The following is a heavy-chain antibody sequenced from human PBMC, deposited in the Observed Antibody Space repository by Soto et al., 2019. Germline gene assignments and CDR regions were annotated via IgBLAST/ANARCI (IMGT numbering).Heavy chain of an antibody. V-gene: IGHV3-74*01. D-gene: IGHD3-10*02. CDR1: GFPFTNYW. Sequence: GGSLRLSCAASGFPFTNYWMNWVRQTPGKGLMWVSRISPDGSDVGYADSVEGRFTVSRDNAKNTLYLQMHSLRAEDTAMYYCACSGHIVPVAPSEFDSWGQGTLVTVSS. CDR3: ACSGHIVPVAPSEFDS. J-gene: IGHJ4*02. CDR2: ISPDGSDV.